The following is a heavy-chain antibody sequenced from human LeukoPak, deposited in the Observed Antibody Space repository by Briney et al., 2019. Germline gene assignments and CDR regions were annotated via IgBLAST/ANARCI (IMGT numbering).Heavy chain of an antibody. D-gene: IGHD3-3*01. CDR3: ARSFPGLEYDFWSGYPHYYYYMDV. J-gene: IGHJ6*03. Sequence: SETLSLTCAVYGGSFSSYYWSWIRQPPGKGLEWIGEINHSGSTNYNPSLKSRVTISVDTSKNQFSLKLSSVTAADTAVYYCARSFPGLEYDFWSGYPHYYYYMDVWGKGTTVTVSS. CDR2: INHSGST. CDR1: GGSFSSYY. V-gene: IGHV4-34*01.